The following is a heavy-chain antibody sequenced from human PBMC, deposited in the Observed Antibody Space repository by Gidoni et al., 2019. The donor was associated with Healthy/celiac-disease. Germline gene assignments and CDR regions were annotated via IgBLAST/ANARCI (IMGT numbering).Heavy chain of an antibody. D-gene: IGHD1-7*01. CDR2: IYYSGST. Sequence: SIYYSGSTYYNPSLKSRVTISVDTSKNQFSLKLSSVTAADTAVYYCARARQLELQRYFDYWGQGTLVTVSS. CDR3: ARARQLELQRYFDY. V-gene: IGHV4-39*01. J-gene: IGHJ4*02.